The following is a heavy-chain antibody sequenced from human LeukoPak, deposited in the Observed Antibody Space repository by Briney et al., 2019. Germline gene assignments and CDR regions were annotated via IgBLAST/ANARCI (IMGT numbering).Heavy chain of an antibody. V-gene: IGHV3-23*01. J-gene: IGHJ4*02. D-gene: IGHD3-22*01. CDR3: AKGGYYDSSCFLDY. Sequence: PGGSLRLSCAASGFTFSSYAMSWVRQAPGKGLEWVSAISGSGGSTYYADSVKGRLTISRDNSKNTLYLQMNSLRAEDTAVYYCAKGGYYDSSCFLDYWGQGTLVTVSS. CDR2: ISGSGGST. CDR1: GFTFSSYA.